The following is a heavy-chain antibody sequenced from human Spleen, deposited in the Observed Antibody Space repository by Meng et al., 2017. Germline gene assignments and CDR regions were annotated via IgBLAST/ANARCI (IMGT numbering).Heavy chain of an antibody. J-gene: IGHJ4*02. D-gene: IGHD3-10*01. V-gene: IGHV4-34*01. Sequence: QVPLRQWGACRVNTLDALSLTCPVCSRSFRCYYRSWIRQPPGKGLEWIGEINHSGSTNYNPSLKSRVTISVDTSKNQFSLKLSSVTAADTAVYYCASSLLISGGSGSYLYWGQGTLVTVSS. CDR2: INHSGST. CDR3: ASSLLISGGSGSYLY. CDR1: SRSFRCYY.